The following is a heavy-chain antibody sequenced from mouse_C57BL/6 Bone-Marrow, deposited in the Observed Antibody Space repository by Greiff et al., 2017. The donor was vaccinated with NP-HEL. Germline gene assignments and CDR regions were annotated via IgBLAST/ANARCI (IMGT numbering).Heavy chain of an antibody. J-gene: IGHJ4*01. D-gene: IGHD2-4*01. CDR2: ISNGGGST. Sequence: EVQVVESGGGLVQPGGSLKLSCAASGFTFSDYYMYWVRQTPEKRLEWVAYISNGGGSTYYPDTVKGRFTISRDNAKNTLYLQMSRLKSEDTAMYYCARHMITTDGRYYAMDYWGQGTSVTVSS. CDR3: ARHMITTDGRYYAMDY. V-gene: IGHV5-12*01. CDR1: GFTFSDYY.